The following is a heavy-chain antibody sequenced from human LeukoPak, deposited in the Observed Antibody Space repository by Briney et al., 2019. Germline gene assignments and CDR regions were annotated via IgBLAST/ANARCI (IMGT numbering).Heavy chain of an antibody. CDR3: AKDQPLYGGNSIFDY. D-gene: IGHD4-23*01. CDR1: GFTFSSYS. V-gene: IGHV3-30*02. Sequence: GGSLRLSCAASGFTFSSYSMNWVRQAPGKGLEWVAFIRYDGGNKYYADSVKGRFTISRDNSKNTLYLQMNSLRAEDTAVYYCAKDQPLYGGNSIFDYWGQGTLVTVSS. J-gene: IGHJ4*02. CDR2: IRYDGGNK.